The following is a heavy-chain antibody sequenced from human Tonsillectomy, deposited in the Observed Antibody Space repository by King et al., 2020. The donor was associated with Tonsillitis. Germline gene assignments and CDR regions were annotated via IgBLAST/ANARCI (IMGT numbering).Heavy chain of an antibody. CDR2: IWYDGSNK. CDR3: ARDFGDGYLYMDV. CDR1: GFTFSSYG. J-gene: IGHJ6*03. V-gene: IGHV3-33*08. D-gene: IGHD4-17*01. Sequence: VQLVESGGGVVQPGRSLRLSCAASGFTFSSYGMHWVRQAPGKGLEWVAVIWYDGSNKYHADSVKGRFTISRDNSKNTLYLQMSSLRAEDTAVYYCARDFGDGYLYMDVWGKGTTITVSS.